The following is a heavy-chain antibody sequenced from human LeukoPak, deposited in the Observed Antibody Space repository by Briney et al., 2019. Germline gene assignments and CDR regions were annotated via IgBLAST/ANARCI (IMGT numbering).Heavy chain of an antibody. CDR2: INGSGGST. J-gene: IGHJ4*02. CDR1: EFTFSTYA. V-gene: IGHV3-23*01. CDR3: AKVAGYSYVGVYYFDY. Sequence: PGGSLRLSCAASEFTFSTYAMNWVRQAPGKGLEWVSAINGSGGSTYYADSVKGRFTISRDNSKNTLYLQMNSLRAEDTAVYYCAKVAGYSYVGVYYFDYWGQGTLVTVSS. D-gene: IGHD5-18*01.